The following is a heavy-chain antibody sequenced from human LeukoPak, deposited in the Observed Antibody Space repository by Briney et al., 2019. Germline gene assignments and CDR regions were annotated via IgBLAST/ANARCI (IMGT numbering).Heavy chain of an antibody. D-gene: IGHD2-15*01. V-gene: IGHV3-21*01. CDR3: ASSGGSSTLDY. CDR2: ISGDSRYI. J-gene: IGHJ4*02. CDR1: GFTFSDYS. Sequence: GGSLRLSCAASGFTFSDYSLNWVRQAPGKGLEWVSCISGDSRYIYYADSVKGRFTISRDNAKNSLYLQMNSLRAEDTAVYYCASSGGSSTLDYWGQGTLVTVSS.